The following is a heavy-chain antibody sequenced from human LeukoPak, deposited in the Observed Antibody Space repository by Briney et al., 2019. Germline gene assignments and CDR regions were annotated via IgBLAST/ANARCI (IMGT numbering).Heavy chain of an antibody. Sequence: PGGSLRLSCAASGFTFSSYWMSWVRQAPGKGLEWVANIKQDGSEKYYVDSVKGRFTISRDNAKNSLYLQMNSLRAEDTAVYYCARDRSSGYLDAFDIWGQGTMVTVSS. V-gene: IGHV3-7*01. CDR3: ARDRSSGYLDAFDI. J-gene: IGHJ3*02. D-gene: IGHD3-22*01. CDR2: IKQDGSEK. CDR1: GFTFSSYW.